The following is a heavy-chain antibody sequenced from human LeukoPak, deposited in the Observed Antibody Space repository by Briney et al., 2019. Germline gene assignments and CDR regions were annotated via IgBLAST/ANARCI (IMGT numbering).Heavy chain of an antibody. D-gene: IGHD6-13*01. CDR1: GFTFSSYW. J-gene: IGHJ1*01. Sequence: GGSLGLSCAASGFTFSSYWMSWVRQAPGKGLEWVANIKQDGSEKYYVDSVKGRFTISRDNAKNSLYLQMNSLRAEDTAVYYCARKSRGGPAGTWGQGTLVTVSS. V-gene: IGHV3-7*01. CDR3: ARKSRGGPAGT. CDR2: IKQDGSEK.